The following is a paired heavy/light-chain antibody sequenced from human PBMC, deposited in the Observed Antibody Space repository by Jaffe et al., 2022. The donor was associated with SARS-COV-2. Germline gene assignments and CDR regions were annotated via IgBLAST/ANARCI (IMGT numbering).Heavy chain of an antibody. CDR2: ISGSSTFI. J-gene: IGHJ4*02. Sequence: EVQLVESGGGLVKPGGSLRLSCAASGFTFSDYSINWVRQAPGKGLEWVSSISGSSTFIYYTDSVRGRFTISRDNAKNSLYLQMASLTAEDTAVYYCARGTFYYASEKYYNVAYWGQGTLVTVSS. D-gene: IGHD3-10*01. CDR3: ARGTFYYASEKYYNVAY. V-gene: IGHV3-21*01. CDR1: GFTFSDYS.
Light chain of an antibody. V-gene: IGLV1-51*01. CDR3: GTWDSSLSAGV. CDR1: GSNIGDNY. CDR2: DNF. J-gene: IGLJ2*01. Sequence: QSVLTQPPSVSAAPGQKVTISCSGSGSNIGDNYVSWYQQLPGTAPKLLIYDNFKRPSGIPDRFSGSTSGTSATLVITGLQTGDEAHYYCGTWDSSLSAGVFGGGTKLTVL.